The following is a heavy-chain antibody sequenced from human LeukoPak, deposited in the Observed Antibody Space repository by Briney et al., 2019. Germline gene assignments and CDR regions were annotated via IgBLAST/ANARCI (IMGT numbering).Heavy chain of an antibody. CDR2: LSGSGGNT. J-gene: IGHJ4*02. D-gene: IGHD2-2*01. CDR1: GFTFSSYA. CDR3: AKVASLCTSTSCVRGGFDY. Sequence: GSLRLSCTASGFTFSSYAMSWVRQAPGKGLEWVSALSGSGGNTYYADSVKGRFTTSRDNSKNTLYLQMNSLRAEDTAKYYCAKVASLCTSTSCVRGGFDYWGQGTLVTVSS. V-gene: IGHV3-23*01.